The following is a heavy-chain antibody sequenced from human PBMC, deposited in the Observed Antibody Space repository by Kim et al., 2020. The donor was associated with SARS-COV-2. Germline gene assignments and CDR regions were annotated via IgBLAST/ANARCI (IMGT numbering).Heavy chain of an antibody. CDR3: ARKVGSGWHLDH. CDR2: T. Sequence: TEYSPKCQGRVTITRDTSARTVYMELSSLRSEDTAVYYCARKVGSGWHLDHWGQGALVTVSS. V-gene: IGHV1-3*01. D-gene: IGHD6-19*01. J-gene: IGHJ4*02.